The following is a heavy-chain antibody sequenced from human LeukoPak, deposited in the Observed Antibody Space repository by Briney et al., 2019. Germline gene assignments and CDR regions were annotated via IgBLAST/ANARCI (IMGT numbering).Heavy chain of an antibody. CDR2: IYYTGST. J-gene: IGHJ4*02. Sequence: SETLSLTCTISGGSISSISYYWGWIRQPPGKGLEWIGSIYYTGSTYYNPSLKSRVTISVDTSKNQFSLKLSSVTAADTAVYYCAREPFDSSGYYYSYFDYWGQGTLVTVSS. D-gene: IGHD3-22*01. CDR3: AREPFDSSGYYYSYFDY. CDR1: GGSISSISYY. V-gene: IGHV4-39*07.